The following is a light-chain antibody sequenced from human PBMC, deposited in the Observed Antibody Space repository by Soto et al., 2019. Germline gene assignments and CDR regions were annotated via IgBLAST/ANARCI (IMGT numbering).Light chain of an antibody. Sequence: AIQMTQSPSSLSASVGDRVTITCRASQGIRYDLGWFQQKPGKAPKLLIYAASTLQSGVPARFSGSGSGRDFTLTISSLQPEDFATYYCLQDYDYPFTFDQGTKVEV. CDR2: AAS. CDR3: LQDYDYPFT. CDR1: QGIRYD. J-gene: IGKJ2*01. V-gene: IGKV1-6*01.